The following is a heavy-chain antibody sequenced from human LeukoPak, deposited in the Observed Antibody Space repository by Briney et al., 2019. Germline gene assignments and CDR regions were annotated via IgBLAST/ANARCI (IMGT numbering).Heavy chain of an antibody. CDR1: GFTFSSYG. D-gene: IGHD1-7*01. Sequence: GGSLRLSCAASGFTFSSYGMSWVRQAPGKGLEWVSYITSSSRTIYYADSVKGRFTISRDNAKNSLYLQMNSLRAGDTAVYYCARVGTGTTGTYSGFDYWGQGTLVTVSS. V-gene: IGHV3-48*01. CDR2: ITSSSRTI. J-gene: IGHJ4*02. CDR3: ARVGTGTTGTYSGFDY.